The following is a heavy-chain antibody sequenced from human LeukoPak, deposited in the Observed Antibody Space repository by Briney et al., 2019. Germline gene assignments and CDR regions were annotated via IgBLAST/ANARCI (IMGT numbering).Heavy chain of an antibody. Sequence: GGSLRLSCAASGFTFADYGMTWVRQVPGVGLEWVSNINWNGESTDYADSVKGRFTISRDNAGNSLYLQMNSLRAEDTALYYCARRGFCSGGDCYSAAFDIWGQGTVVTVSS. J-gene: IGHJ3*02. D-gene: IGHD2-15*01. CDR1: GFTFADYG. CDR2: INWNGEST. CDR3: ARRGFCSGGDCYSAAFDI. V-gene: IGHV3-20*04.